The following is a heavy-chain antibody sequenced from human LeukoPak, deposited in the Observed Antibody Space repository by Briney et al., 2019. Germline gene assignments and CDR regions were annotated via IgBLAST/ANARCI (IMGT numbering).Heavy chain of an antibody. CDR3: ARVHPSYSSAVFDY. CDR1: GFTFSSYS. V-gene: IGHV3-21*01. CDR2: ISSSSSYI. Sequence: PGGSLRLSCAASGFTFSSYSMNWVRQAPGKGLEWVSSISSSSSYIYYADSVKGRFTISRDNAKNSLYLQMNSLRAEDTAVYYCARVHPSYSSAVFDYWGQGTLVTVSS. D-gene: IGHD6-25*01. J-gene: IGHJ4*02.